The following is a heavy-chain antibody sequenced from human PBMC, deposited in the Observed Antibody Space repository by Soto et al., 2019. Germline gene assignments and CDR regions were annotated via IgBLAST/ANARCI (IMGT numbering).Heavy chain of an antibody. J-gene: IGHJ4*02. CDR2: ISYDGSNK. CDR3: SRDKRDLRFLEWSYYFDY. D-gene: IGHD3-3*01. Sequence: QVQLVESGGGVVQPGRSLRLSCAASGFTFSSSAMHWVRQAPGKGLEWVAVISYDGSNKYYADSVKSRFTISRDNSKNPLYLQMNSLRAEETAVYYCSRDKRDLRFLEWSYYFDYWGQGTLVTVSS. CDR1: GFTFSSSA. V-gene: IGHV3-30-3*01.